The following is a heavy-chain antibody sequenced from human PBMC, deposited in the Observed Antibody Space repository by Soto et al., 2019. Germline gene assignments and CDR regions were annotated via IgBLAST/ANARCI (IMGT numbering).Heavy chain of an antibody. CDR3: ARDFDSSGYYGPVGAFDI. CDR1: RFTFSSYT. V-gene: IGHV3-21*03. CDR2: ISSSTTYI. D-gene: IGHD3-22*01. J-gene: IGHJ3*02. Sequence: GGSLRLSCSASRFTFSSYTMNWVRQAPGKGLEWVSSISSSTTYIYYADSVKGRFTISRDNAKNSLYLQVNSLRAEDTAVYYCARDFDSSGYYGPVGAFDIWGQGTMVTVPS.